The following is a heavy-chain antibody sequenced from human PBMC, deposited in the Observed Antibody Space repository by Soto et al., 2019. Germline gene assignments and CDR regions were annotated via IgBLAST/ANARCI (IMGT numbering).Heavy chain of an antibody. Sequence: SGPTLVNPTETLTLTCTVSGFSLSNARMGVGWIRQPPGKALEWLAHIFSNDEKSYSTSLKSRLTISKDTSKSQVVLTMTNMDPVDTATYYCARIPDYYGSGSSDSKQDYYYYYMDVWGKGTTVTVSS. D-gene: IGHD3-10*01. J-gene: IGHJ6*03. V-gene: IGHV2-26*01. CDR2: IFSNDEK. CDR1: GFSLSNARMG. CDR3: ARIPDYYGSGSSDSKQDYYYYYMDV.